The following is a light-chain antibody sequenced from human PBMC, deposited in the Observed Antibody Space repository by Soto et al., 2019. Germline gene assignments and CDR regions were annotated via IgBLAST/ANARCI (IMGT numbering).Light chain of an antibody. V-gene: IGKV1-33*01. CDR2: DAS. CDR3: QQYDNPPIFT. CDR1: QDISDY. Sequence: DIQMTQSPSSLSASVGDRVTITCQASQDISDYLNWYQHKAGEAPKLLIFDASNLETGVPSRFSGGGSGTEFTFTISSLQPEDVATYYCQQYDNPPIFTFGPGTKVDIK. J-gene: IGKJ3*01.